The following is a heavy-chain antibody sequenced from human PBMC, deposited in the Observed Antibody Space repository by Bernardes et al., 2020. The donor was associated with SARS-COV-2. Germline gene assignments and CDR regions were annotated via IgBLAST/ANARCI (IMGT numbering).Heavy chain of an antibody. CDR1: GGSISSSSYY. CDR3: ARGMVRGNWFDP. V-gene: IGHV4-39*01. Sequence: SETLSLTCTVSGGSISSSSYYWGWMRQPPGKGLERIGSIYYSGRTYYNPSLKSRVTIFVDTSKNQFSLRLRSVTAAETAVYYCARGMVRGNWFDPWGQGTLVTVSS. J-gene: IGHJ5*02. D-gene: IGHD3-10*01. CDR2: IYYSGRT.